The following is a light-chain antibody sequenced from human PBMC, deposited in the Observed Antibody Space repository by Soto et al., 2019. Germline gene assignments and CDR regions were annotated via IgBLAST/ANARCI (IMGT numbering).Light chain of an antibody. CDR2: DVN. Sequence: QSALTQPRSVSGSPGQSVTISCTGTSSDVGAYQYVSWYQQFPGKATKLILYDVNKRPSGVPHRFSGSKSDNTASLTISGLQAEDEADYYCSSYAGSYTVVFGGGTKLTVI. J-gene: IGLJ2*01. V-gene: IGLV2-11*01. CDR3: SSYAGSYTVV. CDR1: SSDVGAYQY.